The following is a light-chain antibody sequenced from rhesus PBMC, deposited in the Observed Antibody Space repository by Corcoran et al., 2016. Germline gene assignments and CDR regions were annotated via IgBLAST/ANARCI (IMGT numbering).Light chain of an antibody. Sequence: DIQMTQSPSSLSAFVGDTVTITCRASLDISSNLAWYQQKPGKAPKLLIYKASTLQSGVPSRFRGSGSGTDVTLTIRSLQPEDFAAYYCQQHNSYPYSFGQGTEVEIK. CDR1: LDISSN. J-gene: IGKJ2*01. V-gene: IGKV1-25*01. CDR2: KAS. CDR3: QQHNSYPYS.